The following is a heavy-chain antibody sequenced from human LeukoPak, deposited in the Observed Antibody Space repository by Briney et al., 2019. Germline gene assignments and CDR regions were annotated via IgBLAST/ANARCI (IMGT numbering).Heavy chain of an antibody. CDR3: ARADWYYDSSGYLDDAFDI. CDR2: IYTSGST. D-gene: IGHD3-22*01. CDR1: GGSISSGGYS. J-gene: IGHJ3*02. Sequence: SQTLSLTCAVSGGSISSGGYSWSWIRQPAGKGLEWIGRIYTSGSTNYNPSLKSRVTMSVDTSKNQFSLKLSSVTAADTAVYYCARADWYYDSSGYLDDAFDIWGQGTMVTVSS. V-gene: IGHV4-61*02.